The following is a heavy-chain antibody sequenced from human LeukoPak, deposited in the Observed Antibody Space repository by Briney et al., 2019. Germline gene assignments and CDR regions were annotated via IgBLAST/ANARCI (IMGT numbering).Heavy chain of an antibody. CDR3: ARDHRESPSYDFSYWFDP. V-gene: IGHV4-59*01. J-gene: IGHJ5*02. D-gene: IGHD3-3*01. Sequence: PSETLSLTCTVSGGSISSYYWSWIRQPPGKGLEWIGYIYYSGSTNYNPSLKSRVTISVDTSKNQFSLKLSSVTAADTAVYYCARDHRESPSYDFSYWFDPWGQGTLVTVSS. CDR1: GGSISSYY. CDR2: IYYSGST.